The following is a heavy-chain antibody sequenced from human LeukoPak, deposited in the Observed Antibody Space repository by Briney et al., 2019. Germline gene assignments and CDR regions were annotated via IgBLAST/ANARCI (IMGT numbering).Heavy chain of an antibody. J-gene: IGHJ3*02. V-gene: IGHV3-66*01. Sequence: GGSLRLSCEVSGFTVRTNSMSWVRQAPGKGLEWVSLIYGGGDTYYADSVKGRFTISRDNSKNTLYLQMNSLRAEDTAVYYCAKDQHSGSYLYAFDIWGQGTMVTVSS. CDR2: IYGGGDT. CDR1: GFTVRTNS. D-gene: IGHD1-26*01. CDR3: AKDQHSGSYLYAFDI.